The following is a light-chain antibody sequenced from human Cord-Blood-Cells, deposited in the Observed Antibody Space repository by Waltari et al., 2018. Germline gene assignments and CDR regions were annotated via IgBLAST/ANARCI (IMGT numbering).Light chain of an antibody. CDR3: QQYYSTTLT. Sequence: DIVMTQSPDSLAVSLGERATINCKSSQSVLYSSNNKNYLAWYQQKQGQPPKLLIYWASTRESGVPDRFSGSGSGKDFTLTISSLQAEDVAVYYCQQYYSTTLTFGQGTKVEIK. V-gene: IGKV4-1*01. CDR2: WAS. J-gene: IGKJ1*01. CDR1: QSVLYSSNNKNY.